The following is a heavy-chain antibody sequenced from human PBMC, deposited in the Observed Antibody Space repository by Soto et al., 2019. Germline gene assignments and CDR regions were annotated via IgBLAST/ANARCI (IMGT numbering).Heavy chain of an antibody. D-gene: IGHD3-3*01. J-gene: IGHJ4*02. Sequence: QVQLVESGGGVVQPGRSLRLSCAASGFTFSSCAMHWVRQAPGKGLEWVALISYDGSNKYYADSVKGRFTISRDNSKNTLYLQMNILRAEDTAVYYCARDKRDLRFLEWSYYFDYWGQGTLVTVSS. CDR2: ISYDGSNK. CDR1: GFTFSSCA. CDR3: ARDKRDLRFLEWSYYFDY. V-gene: IGHV3-30-3*01.